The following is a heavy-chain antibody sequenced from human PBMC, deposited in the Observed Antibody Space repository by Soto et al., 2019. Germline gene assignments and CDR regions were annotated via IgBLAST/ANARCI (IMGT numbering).Heavy chain of an antibody. D-gene: IGHD5-12*01. J-gene: IGHJ4*02. CDR3: AKSSGYDYGYFDY. CDR1: GFTLDDYA. V-gene: IGHV3-9*01. Sequence: EVQLVESGGGLVQPGRSLRLSCAASGFTLDDYAMHWVRQAPGKGLEWVSGINWNSGSLGYADSVKGRFTISRDNAQNSLYLQMNSLRAEDTALSYCAKSSGYDYGYFDYWGQGTLVTVSS. CDR2: INWNSGSL.